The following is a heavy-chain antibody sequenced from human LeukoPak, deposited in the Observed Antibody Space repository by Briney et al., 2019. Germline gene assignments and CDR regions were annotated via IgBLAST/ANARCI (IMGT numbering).Heavy chain of an antibody. D-gene: IGHD1-26*01. Sequence: SETLSLTCIVSGGSINNHYWTWIRQTPGKGLEWIGDIHYTGTTKYNPSLKSRVTISADTSKNQFSLRLRSVTAADTAVYHCAKNGQSGFSFDPWGQGTLVTVSS. CDR3: AKNGQSGFSFDP. CDR2: IHYTGTT. V-gene: IGHV4-59*11. CDR1: GGSINNHY. J-gene: IGHJ5*02.